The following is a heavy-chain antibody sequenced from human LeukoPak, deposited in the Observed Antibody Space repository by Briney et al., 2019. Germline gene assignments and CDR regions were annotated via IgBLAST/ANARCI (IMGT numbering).Heavy chain of an antibody. J-gene: IGHJ6*03. CDR2: ISAYNGNT. Sequence: GASVKVSCKASGYTCTSYGISWVRQAPGQGLEWMGWISAYNGNTNYAQKPQGRVTMTTDTSTSTAYMELRSLRSDDTAVYYCARLPSSTSWIKNYYYYMDVWGKGTTVTVSS. CDR1: GYTCTSYG. V-gene: IGHV1-18*01. D-gene: IGHD2-2*01. CDR3: ARLPSSTSWIKNYYYYMDV.